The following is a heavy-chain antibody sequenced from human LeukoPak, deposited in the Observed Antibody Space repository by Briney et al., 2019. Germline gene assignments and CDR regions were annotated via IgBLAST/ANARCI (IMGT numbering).Heavy chain of an antibody. J-gene: IGHJ4*02. V-gene: IGHV3-7*03. D-gene: IGHD2-15*01. CDR2: IDPDGSAK. Sequence: PGGSLRLSCETAGFTFSTYWMSWVRQAPGNGLGWVANIDPDGSAKYYVDSVKGRFAISKDNAKNSLQLQMNSLRAEDTAVYYCARGYCYGGNRFGAGFDHCGQAALATVSS. CDR1: GFTFSTYW. CDR3: ARGYCYGGNRFGAGFDH.